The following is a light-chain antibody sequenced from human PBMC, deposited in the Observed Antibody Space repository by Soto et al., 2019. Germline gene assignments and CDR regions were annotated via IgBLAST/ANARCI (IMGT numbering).Light chain of an antibody. CDR3: QQSYSTPWT. CDR1: QSISNY. J-gene: IGKJ1*01. Sequence: DILMTQSPSSLSASVGDRVTITCRASQSISNYLNWYQQKPGKAPKLLIYAASSLQSGVPARFSGSGSETDFTLTISSLQPEDFANYYCQQSYSTPWTFGQGTKVEIK. V-gene: IGKV1-39*01. CDR2: AAS.